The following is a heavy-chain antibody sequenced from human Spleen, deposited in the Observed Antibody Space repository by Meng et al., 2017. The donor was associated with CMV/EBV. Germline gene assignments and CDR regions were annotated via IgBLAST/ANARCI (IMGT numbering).Heavy chain of an antibody. CDR2: ISSSGSPI. D-gene: IGHD6-19*01. CDR3: AKDMGPDHGGSGWYYGMDV. V-gene: IGHV3-48*03. CDR1: GFTFSSYE. Sequence: GGSLRLSCAASGFTFSSYEMNWVRQVPGKGLEWVSYISSSGSPIYYADSVKGRFTISRDNAKNSLYLQMNSLRAEDTALYYCAKDMGPDHGGSGWYYGMDVWGQGTTVTVSS. J-gene: IGHJ6*02.